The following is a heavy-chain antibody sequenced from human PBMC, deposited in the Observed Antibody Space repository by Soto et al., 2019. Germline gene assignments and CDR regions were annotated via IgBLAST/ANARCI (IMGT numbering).Heavy chain of an antibody. D-gene: IGHD1-26*01. CDR3: AKDVRYSGSYSPDFDY. Sequence: PGGSLRLFCAASGFTFSSYAMSWVRQAPGKGLEWVSAISGSGGSTYYADSVKGRFTISRDNSKNTLYLQMNSLRAEDTAVYYCAKDVRYSGSYSPDFDYWGQGTLVTVSS. J-gene: IGHJ4*02. CDR2: ISGSGGST. CDR1: GFTFSSYA. V-gene: IGHV3-23*01.